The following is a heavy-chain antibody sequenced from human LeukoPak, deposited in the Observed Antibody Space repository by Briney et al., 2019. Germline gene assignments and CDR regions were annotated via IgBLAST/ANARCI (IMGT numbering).Heavy chain of an antibody. J-gene: IGHJ6*03. CDR1: GFRFADYG. CDR3: AGLGGAQFYFYYYMDV. Sequence: GGSLRLSCAASGFRFADYGMSWVRHPPGKGLEWVSGINWDGDSIGYAESVKGRFTITRDNDKNSLYLQMNSLRAEDTARYYCAGLGGAQFYFYYYMDVWGKGTTVTVSS. D-gene: IGHD1-26*01. CDR2: INWDGDSI. V-gene: IGHV3-20*04.